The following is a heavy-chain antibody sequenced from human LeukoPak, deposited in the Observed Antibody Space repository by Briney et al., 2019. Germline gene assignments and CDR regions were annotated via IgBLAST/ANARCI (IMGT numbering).Heavy chain of an antibody. J-gene: IGHJ6*03. Sequence: GGSLRLSCAASGFTFSSYGMHWVRQAPGKGLEWVAYIRYDGSNKYYADSVKGRFTISRDNSKNTLYLQMNSLRAEDTAVYYCAKVSGGGRATYYYYMDVWGKGTTVTVSS. CDR3: AKVSGGGRATYYYYMDV. CDR2: IRYDGSNK. D-gene: IGHD2-15*01. CDR1: GFTFSSYG. V-gene: IGHV3-30*02.